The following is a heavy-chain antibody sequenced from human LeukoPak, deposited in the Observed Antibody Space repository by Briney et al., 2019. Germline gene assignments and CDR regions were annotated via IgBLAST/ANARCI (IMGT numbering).Heavy chain of an antibody. V-gene: IGHV3-48*02. Sequence: PGGSLRPFCAPSGFTVSSDSMNWVRRAPGKGLEWVSYIRSSSSIIYYAESVKGRFTISRDNAKNSLYLQMDSLRDEDTAVYYCTRGRGPDVYNYFDYCGQATQVTVSS. J-gene: IGHJ4*02. CDR2: IRSSSSII. CDR3: TRGRGPDVYNYFDY. CDR1: GFTVSSDS. D-gene: IGHD5-24*01.